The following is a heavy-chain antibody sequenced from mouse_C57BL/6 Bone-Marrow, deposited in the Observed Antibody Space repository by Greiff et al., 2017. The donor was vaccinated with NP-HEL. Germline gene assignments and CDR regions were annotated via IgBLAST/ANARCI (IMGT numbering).Heavy chain of an antibody. J-gene: IGHJ3*01. CDR3: ARQGDYFGWFAY. V-gene: IGHV5-2*01. Sequence: EVNVVESGGGLVQPGESLKLSCESNEYEFPSHDMSWVRKTPEKRLELVAAINSDGGSTYYPDTMERRFIISRDNTKKTLYLQMSSLRSEDTALYYCARQGDYFGWFAYWGQGTLVTVSA. CDR2: INSDGGST. CDR1: EYEFPSHD. D-gene: IGHD1-1*01.